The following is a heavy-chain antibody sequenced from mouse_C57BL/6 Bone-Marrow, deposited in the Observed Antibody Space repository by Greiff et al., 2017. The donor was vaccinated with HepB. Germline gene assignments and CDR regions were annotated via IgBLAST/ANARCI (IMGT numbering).Heavy chain of an antibody. V-gene: IGHV5-2*01. J-gene: IGHJ2*01. CDR3: ARQGYDGHFDY. Sequence: EVKLLESGGGLVKPGESLKLSCESSGYNFPSYDMSWVRQTPEKRLELVAAINSDGGSTYYPDTMERRFILTRDNTNKTPYLHMSSLRSEDAALYYCARQGYDGHFDYWGQGTTLTVSS. D-gene: IGHD2-14*01. CDR1: GYNFPSYD. CDR2: INSDGGST.